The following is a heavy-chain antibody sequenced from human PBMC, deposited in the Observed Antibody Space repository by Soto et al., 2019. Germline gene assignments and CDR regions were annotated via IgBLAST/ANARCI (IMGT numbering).Heavy chain of an antibody. D-gene: IGHD2-21*02. Sequence: SETLSLTCTVSGGSISSGGYYWSWIRQHPGKGLEWIGYIYYSGSTYYNPSLKSRVTISVDTSKNQFSLKLSPVTAADTAVYYCARVLREVTFDAFDIWGQGTMVTVSS. CDR2: IYYSGST. CDR3: ARVLREVTFDAFDI. V-gene: IGHV4-31*03. CDR1: GGSISSGGYY. J-gene: IGHJ3*02.